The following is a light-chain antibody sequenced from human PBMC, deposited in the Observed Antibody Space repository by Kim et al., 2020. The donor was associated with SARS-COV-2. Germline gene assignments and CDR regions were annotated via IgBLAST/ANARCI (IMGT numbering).Light chain of an antibody. V-gene: IGKV1-17*01. J-gene: IGKJ2*01. Sequence: SASVGDRVTITCRASEAIGNDLGWYQQKPGKAPKRLIYTASTLQSGVPSRFSGSASGTEFTLTISSLQPEDLATYYCLQYNDYPYTFGQGTKLEI. CDR3: LQYNDYPYT. CDR1: EAIGND. CDR2: TAS.